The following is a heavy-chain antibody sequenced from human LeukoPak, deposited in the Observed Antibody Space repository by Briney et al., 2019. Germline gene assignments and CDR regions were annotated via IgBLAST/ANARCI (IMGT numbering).Heavy chain of an antibody. CDR1: GFTFSSYA. D-gene: IGHD6-13*01. CDR2: ISGSGGST. V-gene: IGHV3-23*01. J-gene: IGHJ5*02. CDR3: ARVVAAAEYNWFDP. Sequence: GGSLRLSCAASGFTFSSYAMSWVRQAPGKGLEWVSAISGSGGSTYYADSVKGRFTISRDNSKNTLYLQMSSLRAEDTAVYYCARVVAAAEYNWFDPWGQGTLVTVSS.